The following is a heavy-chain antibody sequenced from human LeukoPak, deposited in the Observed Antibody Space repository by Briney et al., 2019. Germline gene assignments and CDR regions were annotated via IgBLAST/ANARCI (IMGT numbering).Heavy chain of an antibody. J-gene: IGHJ5*02. D-gene: IGHD6-13*01. CDR3: ERASSSYITGAIKWFDP. V-gene: IGHV4-61*09. Sequence: SETLSLTCTVSGCSFSSGSYYWGWIRQPAGQELEGRGKFYTSGGTNYNPSLKSRVTISVDPSKHQFSLKLSSVTAADTAVYYCERASSSYITGAIKWFDPWGQGTLVTVSS. CDR1: GCSFSSGSYY. CDR2: FYTSGGT.